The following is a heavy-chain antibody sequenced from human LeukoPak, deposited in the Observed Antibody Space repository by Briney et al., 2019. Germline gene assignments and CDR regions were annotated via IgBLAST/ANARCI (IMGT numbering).Heavy chain of an antibody. CDR3: AKDTAMVFGYFDY. D-gene: IGHD5-18*01. J-gene: IGHJ4*02. V-gene: IGHV3-30-3*01. Sequence: GGSLRLSCAASGFTFSSYAMHWVRQAPGKGLEWVAVISYDGSNKYYADSVKGRFTISRDNSKNTLNLQMNSLRAEDTAVYYCAKDTAMVFGYFDYWGQGTLVTVSS. CDR1: GFTFSSYA. CDR2: ISYDGSNK.